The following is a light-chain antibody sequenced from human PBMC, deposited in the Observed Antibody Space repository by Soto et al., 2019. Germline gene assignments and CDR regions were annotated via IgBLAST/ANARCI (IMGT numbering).Light chain of an antibody. J-gene: IGKJ3*01. CDR2: AAS. CDR3: QQYDASPLT. Sequence: EIVLTQSPGTLSLSPGERATLSCRASQTLSTNSLAWYQQRLGQTPRLLIYAASTRDTDIPDRFNGSGSGTDFALTISRLEPEDFALYYWQQYDASPLTFGPGTKVDVK. CDR1: QTLSTNS. V-gene: IGKV3-20*01.